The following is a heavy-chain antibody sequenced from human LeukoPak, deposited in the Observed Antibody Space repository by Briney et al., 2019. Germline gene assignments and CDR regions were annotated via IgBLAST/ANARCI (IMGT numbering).Heavy chain of an antibody. CDR3: ARDRYSSGWYYFDY. D-gene: IGHD6-19*01. CDR2: INHSGST. CDR1: GGSFSGYY. V-gene: IGHV4-34*01. J-gene: IGHJ4*02. Sequence: SETLSLTCAVYGGSFSGYYWSWIRQPPGKGLEWSGEINHSGSTNYNPSLKSRVTISVDTSKNQFSLKLSSVTAADTAVYYCARDRYSSGWYYFDYWGQGTLVTVSS.